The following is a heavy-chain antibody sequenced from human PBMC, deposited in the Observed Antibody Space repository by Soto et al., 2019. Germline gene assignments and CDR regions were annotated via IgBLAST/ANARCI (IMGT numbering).Heavy chain of an antibody. CDR3: ARELTVGGTYAFDL. Sequence: GGSLRLSCTASGFFFNSHTMNWVRQAPGKGLEWVSSISSSSTYIYYADSVKGRFTISRDNAKNSQHLQMNSLRAEDTAVYYCARELTVGGTYAFDLWGHGTMVTVSS. J-gene: IGHJ3*01. CDR2: ISSSSTYI. V-gene: IGHV3-21*01. CDR1: GFFFNSHT. D-gene: IGHD1-26*01.